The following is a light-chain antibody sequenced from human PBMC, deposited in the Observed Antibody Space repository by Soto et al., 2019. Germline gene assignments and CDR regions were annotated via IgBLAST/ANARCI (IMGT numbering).Light chain of an antibody. CDR2: DAS. CDR3: QQRSNWPPIT. Sequence: EIVLTQSPATLSLSPGERATLSCRASQSISNYLAWYQQKPGQAPRLLIYDASNRATDIPARFSGSGSGTDFTLTINNIEPEDFAIYYCQQRSNWPPITFGQGTRLEIK. V-gene: IGKV3-11*01. J-gene: IGKJ5*01. CDR1: QSISNY.